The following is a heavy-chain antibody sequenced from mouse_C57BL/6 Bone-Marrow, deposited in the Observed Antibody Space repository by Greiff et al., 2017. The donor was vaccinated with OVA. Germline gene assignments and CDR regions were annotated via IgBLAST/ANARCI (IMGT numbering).Heavy chain of an antibody. CDR1: GYSFTGYF. CDR2: INPYNGDT. V-gene: IGHV1-20*01. CDR3: ARSRLLRGFAY. D-gene: IGHD1-1*01. Sequence: EVQLQQSGPELVKPGDSVKISCKASGYSFTGYFMNWVMQSHGKSLEWIGRINPYNGDTFYNQKFKGKATLTVDKSSSTAHMELRSLTSADSAVYYCARSRLLRGFAYWGQGTLVTVSA. J-gene: IGHJ3*01.